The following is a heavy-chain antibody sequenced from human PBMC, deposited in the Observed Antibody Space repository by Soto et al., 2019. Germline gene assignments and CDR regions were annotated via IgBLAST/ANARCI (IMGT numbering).Heavy chain of an antibody. CDR1: GDSVTSGSYY. CDR3: VRHFVLMDS. Sequence: ASETLSLTCIVSGDSVTSGSYYWSWIRQPPGKGLEWIGSIYYSGTTYYNSSLDSRATLSLDTSANQVSLQLHSVSAADTAMYFCVRHFVLMDSWGQGSLVTVSS. D-gene: IGHD2-2*03. CDR2: IYYSGTT. V-gene: IGHV4-39*01. J-gene: IGHJ4*02.